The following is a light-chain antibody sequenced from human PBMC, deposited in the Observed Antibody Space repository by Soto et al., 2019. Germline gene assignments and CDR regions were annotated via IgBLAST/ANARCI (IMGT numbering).Light chain of an antibody. J-gene: IGLJ2*01. V-gene: IGLV7-46*01. CDR2: DIN. CDR3: LLTGSGSRV. Sequence: QAVVTQHPSLTVSPGGTVTLTCGSSNGAVTSGHYPSWFQQKPGQAPRTLIYDINRKHSWTPARFSGSLLGGKAALTLSGAQHEDEADYYCLLTGSGSRVFGGGTKLTVL. CDR1: NGAVTSGHY.